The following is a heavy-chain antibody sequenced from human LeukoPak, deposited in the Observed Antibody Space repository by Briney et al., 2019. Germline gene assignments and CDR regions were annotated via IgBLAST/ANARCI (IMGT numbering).Heavy chain of an antibody. D-gene: IGHD3-22*01. CDR3: ARDYYDSSGSSWFDP. CDR2: ISSGSSFM. V-gene: IGHV3-21*01. J-gene: IGHJ5*02. Sequence: PGGSLRLSCAASGFTFSRYCMNWVRQAPGKGLEWVASISSGSSFMYYADSVKGRFTISRDNAKNSLYLQMNTLRAKDTALYYCARDYYDSSGSSWFDPWGQGTLVTVSS. CDR1: GFTFSRYC.